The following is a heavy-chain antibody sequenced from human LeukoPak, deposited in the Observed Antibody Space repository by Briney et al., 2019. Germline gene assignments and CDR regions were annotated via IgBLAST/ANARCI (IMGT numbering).Heavy chain of an antibody. CDR1: GFTFDVYA. V-gene: IGHV3-9*01. Sequence: GRSLTLSCTASGFTFDVYAMHWVRQAPGKGLECVLGISWNSGSIGYADSVKGRFTISRDNAKNSLYLQMNSLRAEDTALYYCAKDAQPYQLPLSRLDPWGQGTLVTVSS. CDR3: AKDAQPYQLPLSRLDP. J-gene: IGHJ5*02. D-gene: IGHD2-2*01. CDR2: ISWNSGSI.